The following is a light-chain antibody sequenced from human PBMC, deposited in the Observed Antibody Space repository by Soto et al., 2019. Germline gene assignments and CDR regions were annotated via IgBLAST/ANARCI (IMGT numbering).Light chain of an antibody. V-gene: IGKV1-33*01. J-gene: IGKJ1*01. CDR1: QDISNY. CDR3: QQDDNLPPWT. CDR2: DAS. Sequence: DIQMTQSPSSLSASVGDRVTITCQASQDISNYLNWYQQKPGKAPKLLIYDASNLETGVPSRFSGSGSGTDFTFTISILEPEDIATYYCQQDDNLPPWTFGQGTHVEIK.